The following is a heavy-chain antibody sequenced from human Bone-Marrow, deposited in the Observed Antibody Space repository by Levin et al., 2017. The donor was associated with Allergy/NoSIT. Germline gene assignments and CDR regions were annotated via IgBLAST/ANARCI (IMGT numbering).Heavy chain of an antibody. J-gene: IGHJ4*02. CDR2: IWYDGSKE. D-gene: IGHD3-9*01. V-gene: IGHV3-33*01. CDR3: ARDPLTGYASQYFEY. CDR1: GFTFSNYA. Sequence: GGSLRLSCAASGFTFSNYAMHWVRQAPGRGLEWVAIIWYDGSKEKYADSVKGRFTISRDNSKNTLFLQLNSLRVEDTAVYFCARDPLTGYASQYFEYWGQGTLVTVSS.